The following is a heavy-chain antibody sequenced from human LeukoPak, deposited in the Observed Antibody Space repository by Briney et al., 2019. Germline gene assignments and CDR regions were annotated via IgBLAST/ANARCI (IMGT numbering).Heavy chain of an antibody. J-gene: IGHJ6*03. CDR3: AKDAVAGNNYYYYYYMDV. V-gene: IGHV3-74*01. D-gene: IGHD6-19*01. CDR2: INSDGSST. CDR1: GFTFSSYW. Sequence: HSGGSLRLTCAASGFTFSSYWMHWVRHAPGKGLVWVSRINSDGSSTSYADSVKGRFTISRDNAKNTLYLQMNSLRAEDTAVYYCAKDAVAGNNYYYYYYMDVWGKGTTVTVSS.